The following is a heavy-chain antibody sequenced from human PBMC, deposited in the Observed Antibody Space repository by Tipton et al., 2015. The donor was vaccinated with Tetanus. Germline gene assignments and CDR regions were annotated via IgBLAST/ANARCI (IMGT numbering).Heavy chain of an antibody. J-gene: IGHJ3*01. D-gene: IGHD3-16*02. Sequence: GLVKPSETLSVTCAAGSLSDFYWSWIRQSPEKGLEWIGEINHRGRTNYNPSLKSRVTISLDKSKNEISLRLRSVTAADTALYFCARHMAEHDTRYFDLWGQGTKVTVSS. V-gene: IGHV4-34*01. CDR1: SLSDFY. CDR2: INHRGRT. CDR3: ARHMAEHDTRYFDL.